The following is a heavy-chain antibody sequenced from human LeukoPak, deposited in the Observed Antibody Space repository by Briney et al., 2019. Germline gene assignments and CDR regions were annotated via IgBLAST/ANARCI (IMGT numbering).Heavy chain of an antibody. CDR1: GGSFSGYY. J-gene: IGHJ5*02. D-gene: IGHD3-3*01. V-gene: IGHV4-34*01. CDR3: AREKGNYDFWSGYPAPAWFDP. Sequence: SESLSLTCAVYGGSFSGYYWSWIRQPPGKGLEWIGEINHSGSTNYNPSLKSRVTISVDTSKNQFSLKLSSVTAADTAVYYCAREKGNYDFWSGYPAPAWFDPWGQGTLATVSS. CDR2: INHSGST.